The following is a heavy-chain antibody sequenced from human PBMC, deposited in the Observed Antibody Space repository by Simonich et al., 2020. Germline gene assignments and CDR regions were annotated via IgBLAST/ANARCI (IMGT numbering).Heavy chain of an antibody. J-gene: IGHJ3*02. CDR1: GGSFSGYY. D-gene: IGHD1-1*01. CDR3: ARGKGWKNAFDI. Sequence: QVQLQQWGAGLLKPSETLSLTCAVYGGSFSGYYWSWIRQPPGKGLEWIGELNHSGGTNNNPSLKGRVTISVDTAKNQFSLKLSSVTAADTAVYYCARGKGWKNAFDIWGQGTMVTVSS. CDR2: LNHSGGT. V-gene: IGHV4-34*01.